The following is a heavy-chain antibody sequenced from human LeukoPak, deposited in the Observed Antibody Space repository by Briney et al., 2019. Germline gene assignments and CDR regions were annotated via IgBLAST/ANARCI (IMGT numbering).Heavy chain of an antibody. D-gene: IGHD3-9*01. CDR3: ATDHSPHYEILTGYCSPMDY. V-gene: IGHV3-21*01. CDR2: ISLSSRYI. Sequence: PGGSLRLSCAASGFTFSSYSMNGVRQAPGKGLEWVSSISLSSRYIYYADSVKGRFTISRDNAKTSLYLHMNTLRPEDTAVYYCATDHSPHYEILTGYCSPMDYWGQGTPVTASS. CDR1: GFTFSSYS. J-gene: IGHJ4*02.